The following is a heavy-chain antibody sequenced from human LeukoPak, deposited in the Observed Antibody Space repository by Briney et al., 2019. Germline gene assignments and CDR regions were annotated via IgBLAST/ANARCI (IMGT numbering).Heavy chain of an antibody. V-gene: IGHV3-30*04. Sequence: GGSLRLSCAASEFTFRIYAMHWVRQAPGKGLEWVAVISYDGSNKYYADSVKGRFTISRDNSKNTLYLQMNSLRAEDTAVYYCAKEDIAAAGTSYFDYWGQGTLVTVSS. D-gene: IGHD6-13*01. CDR3: AKEDIAAAGTSYFDY. CDR2: ISYDGSNK. CDR1: EFTFRIYA. J-gene: IGHJ4*02.